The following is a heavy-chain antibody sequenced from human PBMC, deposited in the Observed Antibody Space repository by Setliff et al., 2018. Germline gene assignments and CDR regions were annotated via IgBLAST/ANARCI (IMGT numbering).Heavy chain of an antibody. V-gene: IGHV3-73*01. CDR2: IRGRTDNYAT. J-gene: IGHJ3*02. Sequence: PGGFLRLSCAASGFSFSGSAVYWVRQASVKGLEWIGRIRGRTDNYATAYAASVRGRFTISRDDSKNTAYLQMNSLKTEDTAVYYCTFARDGYDVFDIWGQGTMVTVSS. CDR1: GFSFSGSA. D-gene: IGHD5-18*01. CDR3: TFARDGYDVFDI.